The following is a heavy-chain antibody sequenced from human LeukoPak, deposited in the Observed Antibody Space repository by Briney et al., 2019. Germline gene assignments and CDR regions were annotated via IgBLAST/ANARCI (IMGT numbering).Heavy chain of an antibody. D-gene: IGHD3-22*01. J-gene: IGHJ6*03. CDR2: MNPNSGNT. Sequence: GASVKVSCKASGYTFTSYDINWVRQATGQGLEWMGWMNPNSGNTGYAQKLQGRVTMTRNTSISTAYMELSSLRSEDTAVYYCARGGTYYYDSSGYYYVPRRDYYMDVWGKGTTVTVSS. CDR3: ARGGTYYYDSSGYYYVPRRDYYMDV. CDR1: GYTFTSYD. V-gene: IGHV1-8*01.